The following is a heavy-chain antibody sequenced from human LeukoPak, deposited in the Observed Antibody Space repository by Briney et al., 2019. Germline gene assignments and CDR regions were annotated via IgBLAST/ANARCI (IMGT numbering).Heavy chain of an antibody. D-gene: IGHD2-2*03. CDR1: GITLSDYW. Sequence: GGSLRLSCAASGITLSDYWMCWVRHGPGKGLVHVSRIESDGTRTVYADSVKGRFTISRDNAKNTMYLQMNSLRAEDTAVYYCVRGGHKLDIETSRYYYGLDVWGQGTTVTVSS. V-gene: IGHV3-74*03. CDR3: VRGGHKLDIETSRYYYGLDV. J-gene: IGHJ6*02. CDR2: IESDGTRT.